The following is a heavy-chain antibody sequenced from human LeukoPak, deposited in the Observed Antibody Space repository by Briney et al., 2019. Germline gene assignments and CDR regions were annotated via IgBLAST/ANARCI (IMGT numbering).Heavy chain of an antibody. D-gene: IGHD6-19*01. V-gene: IGHV1-46*01. CDR1: GYTFTSYY. J-gene: IGHJ4*02. CDR3: ATGYSSGWYVL. CDR2: INPSGGST. Sequence: GASVTVSCKASGYTFTSYYMHWVRQAPGQGLEWMGIINPSGGSTSYAQKFQGRVTMTRDTSTSTVYMELSSLRSEDTAVYYCATGYSSGWYVLWGQGTLVTVSS.